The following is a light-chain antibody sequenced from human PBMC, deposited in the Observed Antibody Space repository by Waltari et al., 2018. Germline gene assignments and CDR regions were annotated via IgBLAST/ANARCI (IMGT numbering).Light chain of an antibody. J-gene: IGLJ3*02. CDR3: SSFTSSSTWV. V-gene: IGLV2-14*01. Sequence: QSALTQPASVSGSPGQSMTISCTGTTSDLGGYNYVSWYQQHPGKAPKLMIYDVSSRPSGVSNRFSGSKSGNTASLIISGLQAEDEADYYCSSFTSSSTWVFGGGTKLTVL. CDR1: TSDLGGYNY. CDR2: DVS.